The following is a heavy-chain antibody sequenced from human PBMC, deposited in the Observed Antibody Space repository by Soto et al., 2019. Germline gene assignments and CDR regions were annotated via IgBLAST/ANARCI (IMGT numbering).Heavy chain of an antibody. CDR1: GYTFTSYA. V-gene: IGHV1-3*01. CDR3: ARNAWSDPGNYYYYYMDV. CDR2: INAGNGNT. D-gene: IGHD2-15*01. J-gene: IGHJ6*03. Sequence: ASVKVSCKASGYTFTSYAMHWVRQAPGQRLEWMGWINAGNGNTKYSQKFQGRVTITRDTSASTAYMELSSLRSEDTAVYYCARNAWSDPGNYYYYYMDVWGKGTTVTVSS.